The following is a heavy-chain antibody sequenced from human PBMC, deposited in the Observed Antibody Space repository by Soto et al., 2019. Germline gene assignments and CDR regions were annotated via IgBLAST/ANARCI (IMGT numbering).Heavy chain of an antibody. CDR3: ARVKGWQLAGYFDY. CDR2: ISYDGSNK. D-gene: IGHD6-6*01. V-gene: IGHV3-30*03. J-gene: IGHJ4*02. CDR1: GFTFGTYG. Sequence: VQLLESGGGLVQPGGSLRLSCAGSGFTFGTYGMSWVRLAPGKGLEWVAVISYDGSNKYYADSVKGRFTISRDNSKNTLYLQMNSLRAEDTAVYYCARVKGWQLAGYFDYWGQGTLVTVSS.